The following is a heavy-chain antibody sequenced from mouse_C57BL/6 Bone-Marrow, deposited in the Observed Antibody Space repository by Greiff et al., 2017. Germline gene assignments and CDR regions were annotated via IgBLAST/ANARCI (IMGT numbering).Heavy chain of an antibody. CDR2: IDPSDSYT. CDR3: ARIRDSSGYGWFAY. Sequence: QVQLQQPGAELVMPGASVKLSCKASGYTFTSYWMHWVKQRPGQGLEWIGEIDPSDSYTNYNQKFKGKSTLTVDKSSSTAYMQLSSLTSEDSAVYSCARIRDSSGYGWFAYWGQGTLVTVSA. D-gene: IGHD3-2*02. J-gene: IGHJ3*01. CDR1: GYTFTSYW. V-gene: IGHV1-69*01.